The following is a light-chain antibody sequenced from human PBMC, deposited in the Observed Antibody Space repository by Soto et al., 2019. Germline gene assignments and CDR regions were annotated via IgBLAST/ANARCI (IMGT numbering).Light chain of an antibody. CDR1: QSVSSYY. J-gene: IGKJ1*01. CDR2: GAS. V-gene: IGKV3-20*01. CDR3: QQYGSSPPET. Sequence: EIVLTQSPGTLSLSPGERATLSCRASQSVSSYYLAWYQQKPGQAPRLLIYGASSRATGIPDRFSGSGSGTDFTLTISRLEPEDFAVYYCQQYGSSPPETFGQGTKVEIK.